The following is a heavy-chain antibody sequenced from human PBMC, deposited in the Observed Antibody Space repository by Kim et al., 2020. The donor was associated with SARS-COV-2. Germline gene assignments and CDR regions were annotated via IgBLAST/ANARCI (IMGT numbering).Heavy chain of an antibody. V-gene: IGHV3-23*01. CDR1: GFTFSSHT. CDR2: IGSSGVSI. CDR3: ARAPVSSGRYYCGGGV. J-gene: IGHJ6*01. D-gene: IGHD6-19*01. Sequence: GGSLRLSCAASGFTFSSHTMTWVRQTPGKGLEWVTSIGSSGVSIYYADSVRGRFTVSRDNSKNTLYLQMSSLGAEDTALYYCARAPVSSGRYYCGGGVWG.